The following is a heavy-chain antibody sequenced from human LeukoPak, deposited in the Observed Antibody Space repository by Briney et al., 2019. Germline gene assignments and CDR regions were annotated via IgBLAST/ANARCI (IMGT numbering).Heavy chain of an antibody. Sequence: SVKVSCKASGGTFSSYAISWVRQAPGQGLEWMGGIIPIFGTANYAQKFQGRVTITADESTSTAYMELSSLRSEDTAVFYCASGRLDFGDHEAFDIWGQGTMVTVSS. CDR3: ASGRLDFGDHEAFDI. V-gene: IGHV1-69*13. CDR1: GGTFSSYA. J-gene: IGHJ3*02. CDR2: IIPIFGTA. D-gene: IGHD4-17*01.